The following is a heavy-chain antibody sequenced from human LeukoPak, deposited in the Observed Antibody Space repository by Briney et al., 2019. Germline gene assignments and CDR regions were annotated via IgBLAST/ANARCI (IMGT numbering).Heavy chain of an antibody. Sequence: ASVKVSCKASGYTFTGYYMHWVRQAPGQGLEWMGWINPNSGGTNYAQKLQGWVTMTRDTSISTAYMELSRLRSDDTAVYYCARGYCSCGSCYNNWFDPWGQGTLVTVSS. J-gene: IGHJ5*02. CDR3: ARGYCSCGSCYNNWFDP. D-gene: IGHD2-15*01. V-gene: IGHV1-2*04. CDR1: GYTFTGYY. CDR2: INPNSGGT.